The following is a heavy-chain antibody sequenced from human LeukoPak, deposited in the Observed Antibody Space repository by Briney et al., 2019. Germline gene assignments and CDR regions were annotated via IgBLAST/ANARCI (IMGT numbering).Heavy chain of an antibody. CDR3: ARAGSRWYGLDY. CDR2: IIPIFGTA. V-gene: IGHV1-69*13. CDR1: GGTFSSYS. Sequence: PWASVKVSCEASGGTFSSYSISWVRQAPGKGLEWMGGIIPIFGTANYAQKFQGRVTITADESTSTAYMELSSLRSEDTAVYYCARAGSRWYGLDYWGQGTLVTVSS. D-gene: IGHD6-13*01. J-gene: IGHJ4*02.